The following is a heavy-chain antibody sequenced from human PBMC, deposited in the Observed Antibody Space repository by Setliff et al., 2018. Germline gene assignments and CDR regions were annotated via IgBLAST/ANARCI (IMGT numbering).Heavy chain of an antibody. D-gene: IGHD3-3*01. J-gene: IGHJ6*03. Sequence: SETLSLTCSVSGYSIITGYYWAWIRRLPGRGLEWIGSLHRVGTFFYNPSLVSRATLSLDTSRNQFSLSLTSVTAEDTAVYYCARMSGFQYIDVWDKGTTVTAP. CDR2: LHRVGTF. CDR3: ARMSGFQYIDV. V-gene: IGHV4-38-2*02. CDR1: GYSIITGYY.